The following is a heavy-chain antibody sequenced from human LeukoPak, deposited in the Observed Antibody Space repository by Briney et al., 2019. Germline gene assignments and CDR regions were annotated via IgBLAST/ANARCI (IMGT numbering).Heavy chain of an antibody. CDR2: INPSGGST. V-gene: IGHV1-46*01. CDR3: ARTRLPQKDYFDY. D-gene: IGHD5-12*01. Sequence: ASVKVSCKASGYTFTSYYMDWVRQAPGEGLEWMGIINPSGGSTSYAKKFQGRVNMNRDMSTSTVYMQLSSMRSEDTAVHYCARTRLPQKDYFDYWGQGTLVTVSS. CDR1: GYTFTSYY. J-gene: IGHJ4*02.